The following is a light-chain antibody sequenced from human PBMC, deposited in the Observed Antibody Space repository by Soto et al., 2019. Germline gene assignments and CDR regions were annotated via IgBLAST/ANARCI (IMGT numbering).Light chain of an antibody. CDR3: QQYDKLPRT. CDR2: DAS. J-gene: IGKJ2*01. Sequence: IQITRSPSSLSASVGDRLTITCRASQSISRYLNWYQQKPGKAPKLLIYDASNLETGVPSRFSGSGSGRDFTFTISSLQPEDIATYYCQQYDKLPRTLGQGTKVDIK. V-gene: IGKV1-33*01. CDR1: QSISRY.